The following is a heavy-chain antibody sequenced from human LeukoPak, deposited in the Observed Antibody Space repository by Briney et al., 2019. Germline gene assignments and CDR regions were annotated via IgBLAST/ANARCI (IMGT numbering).Heavy chain of an antibody. Sequence: PGGSLRPSCAASGFTFSNAWMNWVRQAPGKGLEWVSVITPSGGNTYYADSVKGRFTVSRDNSKNTLYLQMNSLRAEDTALYYCAKGGSSGWSYYFDYWGQETLVTVSS. CDR1: GFTFSNAW. CDR2: ITPSGGNT. CDR3: AKGGSSGWSYYFDY. V-gene: IGHV3-23*01. J-gene: IGHJ4*02. D-gene: IGHD6-19*01.